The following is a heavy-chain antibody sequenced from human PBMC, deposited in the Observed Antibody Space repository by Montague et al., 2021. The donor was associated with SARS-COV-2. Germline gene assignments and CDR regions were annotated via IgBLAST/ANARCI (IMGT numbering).Heavy chain of an antibody. V-gene: IGHV4-39*07. CDR3: ARDLWVWLSVEGSFDS. D-gene: IGHD5-12*01. Sequence: SETLSLTCTVSGGSISSSSYYWGWIRQPPVKGLEWIGSIYYSGXTXYXXXXKXRVTISVDTSKNQFSLKLRSVTAADTAVYYCARDLWVWLSVEGSFDSWGQGTLVTVSS. CDR1: GGSISSSSYY. J-gene: IGHJ4*02. CDR2: IYYSGXT.